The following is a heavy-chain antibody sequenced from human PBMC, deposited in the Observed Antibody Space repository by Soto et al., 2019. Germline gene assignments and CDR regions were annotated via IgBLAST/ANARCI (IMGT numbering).Heavy chain of an antibody. CDR1: GFTFSTSG. CDR2: ISHDGGAT. V-gene: IGHV3-30*18. Sequence: QVQLVESGGGVVQSGRSLRLSCAASGFTFSTSGMHWIRQAPGKGLEWVAMISHDGGATYYVDCVKGRFTISRDTDKNTLHLQMDSLRPEDTATYYCAKDWGSSGWYNWIDPWGQGTLVTVSS. D-gene: IGHD6-13*01. J-gene: IGHJ5*02. CDR3: AKDWGSSGWYNWIDP.